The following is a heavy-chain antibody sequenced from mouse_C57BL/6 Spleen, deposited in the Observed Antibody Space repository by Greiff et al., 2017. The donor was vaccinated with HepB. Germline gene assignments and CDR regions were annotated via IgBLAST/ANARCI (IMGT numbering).Heavy chain of an antibody. Sequence: VQLVESGAELVRPGASVTLSCKASGYTFTDYEMHWVKQTPVHGLEWIGAIDPETGGTAYNQKFKGKAILTADKSSSTAYMELRSLTSEDSAVYYCTRGDSRGWFAYWGQGTLVTVSA. D-gene: IGHD1-1*01. V-gene: IGHV1-15*01. J-gene: IGHJ3*01. CDR3: TRGDSRGWFAY. CDR2: IDPETGGT. CDR1: GYTFTDYE.